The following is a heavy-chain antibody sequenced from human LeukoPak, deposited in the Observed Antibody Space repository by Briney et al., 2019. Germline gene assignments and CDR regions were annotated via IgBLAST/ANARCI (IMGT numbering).Heavy chain of an antibody. CDR3: ARSYYDILTGYYYYYMEV. Sequence: ASVKVSCKASGYTFTGYYMHWLRQAPGQGLEWMGWINPNSGGTNYAQKFQGRVTMTRDTSISTAYMELSRLRSDDTAVYYCARSYYDILTGYYYYYMEVWGKGTTVTVSS. J-gene: IGHJ6*03. CDR2: INPNSGGT. D-gene: IGHD3-9*01. CDR1: GYTFTGYY. V-gene: IGHV1-2*02.